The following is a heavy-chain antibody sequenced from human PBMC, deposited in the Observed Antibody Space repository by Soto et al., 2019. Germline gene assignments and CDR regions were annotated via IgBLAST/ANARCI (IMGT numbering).Heavy chain of an antibody. CDR3: ARVRASTTYDSSGYIDY. J-gene: IGHJ4*02. CDR2: IYYSGST. CDR1: GGSISSGGYY. V-gene: IGHV4-31*03. D-gene: IGHD3-22*01. Sequence: SETLSLTCTVSGGSISSGGYYWSWIRQHPGKGLEWIGYIYYSGSTYYNPSLKSRVTISVDTSKNQFSLKLSSVTAADTAVYYCARVRASTTYDSSGYIDYWGQGTLVTVSS.